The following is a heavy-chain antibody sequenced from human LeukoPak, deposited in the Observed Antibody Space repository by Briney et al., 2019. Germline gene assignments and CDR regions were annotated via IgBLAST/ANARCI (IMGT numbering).Heavy chain of an antibody. Sequence: GGSLRLSCAASGFTFSNYWMSWVRQAPGKGLEWVANIKEDGSEKYYVDSVKGRFTISRDNARNSLYLQMNSLRAEDTAVYYCARTIRGYWGQGTLVTVSS. J-gene: IGHJ4*02. V-gene: IGHV3-7*01. CDR3: ARTIRGY. CDR2: IKEDGSEK. CDR1: GFTFSNYW. D-gene: IGHD3-10*01.